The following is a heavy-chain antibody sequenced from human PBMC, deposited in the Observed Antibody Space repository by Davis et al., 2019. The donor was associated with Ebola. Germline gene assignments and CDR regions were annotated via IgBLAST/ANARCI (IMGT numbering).Heavy chain of an antibody. V-gene: IGHV3-23*01. J-gene: IGHJ5*02. D-gene: IGHD3-16*02. CDR3: AKHWGVWGSYRYYSWFDP. CDR2: VTSSGGST. CDR1: GFTFGNYA. Sequence: PGGSLRLSCAGSGFTFGNYAMTWARQAPGKGLEWVSAVTSSGGSTYYADSVKGRFTISRDNSKNTLYLQMSSLRAEDTAVYYCAKHWGVWGSYRYYSWFDPWGQGTLVTVSS.